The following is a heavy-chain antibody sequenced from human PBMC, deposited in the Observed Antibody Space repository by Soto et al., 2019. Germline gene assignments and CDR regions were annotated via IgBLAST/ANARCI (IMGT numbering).Heavy chain of an antibody. CDR1: GRTFSSYA. J-gene: IGHJ4*02. V-gene: IGHV1-69*13. Sequence: SVKVSCKASGRTFSSYAISWVRQAPGQGLEWMGGIIPIFGTANYAQKFQGRVTIAADESTSTAYMELSSLRSEDTAVYYCARESEYSGYPSPCFDYWCQGTLLTVSS. CDR2: IIPIFGTA. D-gene: IGHD5-12*01. CDR3: ARESEYSGYPSPCFDY.